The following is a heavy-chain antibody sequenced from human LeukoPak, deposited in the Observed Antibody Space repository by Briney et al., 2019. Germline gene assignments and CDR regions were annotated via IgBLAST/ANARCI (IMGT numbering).Heavy chain of an antibody. CDR1: GGSISSYF. D-gene: IGHD3-10*01. V-gene: IGHV4-59*12. J-gene: IGHJ4*02. CDR2: IYYSGST. Sequence: SETLSLTCTVSGGSISSYFWSWIRQPPGKGLEWIGNIYYSGSTNYNPSLKSRVTISVDTSKNQFSLKLSSVTAADTAVYYCARVAGSGLDYWGQGTLVTVSS. CDR3: ARVAGSGLDY.